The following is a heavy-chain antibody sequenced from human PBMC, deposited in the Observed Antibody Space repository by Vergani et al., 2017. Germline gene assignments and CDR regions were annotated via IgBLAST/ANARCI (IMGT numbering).Heavy chain of an antibody. Sequence: EVQLVESGGGLVKPGGSLRLSCAASGFSFSSYSMNWVRQAPGKGLEWVASISGSSSYIYYADSVKGRFTISRDNAKNSLYLQMNSLRAEDTAVYYCASGGSSWYFIYWGQGTLVTVSS. CDR1: GFSFSSYS. J-gene: IGHJ4*02. D-gene: IGHD6-13*01. CDR3: ASGGSSWYFIY. CDR2: ISGSSSYI. V-gene: IGHV3-21*02.